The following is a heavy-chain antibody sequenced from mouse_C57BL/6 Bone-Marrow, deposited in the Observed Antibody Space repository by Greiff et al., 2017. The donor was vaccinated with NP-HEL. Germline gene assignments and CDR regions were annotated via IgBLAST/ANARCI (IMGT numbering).Heavy chain of an antibody. CDR3: THYYGSSAWFAY. D-gene: IGHD1-1*01. CDR1: GFNIKDDY. J-gene: IGHJ3*01. CDR2: IDPADGDT. Sequence: EVQLQQSGAELVRPGASVKLSCTASGFNIKDDYMHWVKQRPEQGLEWIGRIDPADGDTKYTSKFKGKATITADTSSYTAYLQLSSLTSADTAVYYCTHYYGSSAWFAYWGQGTLVTVSA. V-gene: IGHV14-4*01.